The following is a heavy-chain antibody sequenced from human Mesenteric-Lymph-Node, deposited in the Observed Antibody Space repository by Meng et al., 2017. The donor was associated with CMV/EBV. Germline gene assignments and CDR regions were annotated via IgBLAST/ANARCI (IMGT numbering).Heavy chain of an antibody. J-gene: IGHJ4*02. V-gene: IGHV3-21*06. CDR3: ARGFHYYDSSGLLI. D-gene: IGHD3-22*01. CDR1: GFDFTKYS. Sequence: GGSLRLSCAASGFDFTKYSMNWVRQAPGKGPEWVASISSEGSHTEYAESMKGRITISRDNAKNSLHMEMNNLRVEDTAVYYCARGFHYYDSSGLLIWGPGTLVTVSS. CDR2: ISSEGSHT.